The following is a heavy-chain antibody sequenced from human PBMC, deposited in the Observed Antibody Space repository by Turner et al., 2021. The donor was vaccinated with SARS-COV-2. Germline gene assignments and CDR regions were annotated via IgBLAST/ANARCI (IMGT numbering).Heavy chain of an antibody. D-gene: IGHD3-22*01. CDR3: AGIQSYDRSDYYGMDV. Sequence: QVQLVESGGGVVEPGRSLRLSCAASGFTFSSYAMNRVRQAPGKGLGWVAVISYDGSNKYYADSVKGRFTISRDNSKNTLYLQMNSLRAEDTAVYYCAGIQSYDRSDYYGMDVWGQGTTVTVSS. CDR1: GFTFSSYA. CDR2: ISYDGSNK. J-gene: IGHJ6*02. V-gene: IGHV3-30-3*01.